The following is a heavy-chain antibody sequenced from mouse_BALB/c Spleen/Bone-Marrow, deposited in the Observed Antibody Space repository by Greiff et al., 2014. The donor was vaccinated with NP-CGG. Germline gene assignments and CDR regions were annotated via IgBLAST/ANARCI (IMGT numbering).Heavy chain of an antibody. D-gene: IGHD1-1*01. CDR3: ARLYYGGNFDY. Sequence: EVQLQQSGGGLVQPGGSLKLSCAASGFDFSRYWMSWVRQAPGKGLEWIGDINTNSSTIKYTPSLKDKFIISRDNAKNTLYLQTSKVRSEDTALYYCARLYYGGNFDYWGQGTPLTVSS. V-gene: IGHV4-1*02. CDR2: INTNSSTI. CDR1: GFDFSRYW. J-gene: IGHJ2*01.